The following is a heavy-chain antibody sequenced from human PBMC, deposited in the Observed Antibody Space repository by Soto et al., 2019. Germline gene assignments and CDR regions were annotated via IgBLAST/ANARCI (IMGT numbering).Heavy chain of an antibody. J-gene: IGHJ5*02. CDR1: GGSVSSGSYY. Sequence: QVQLQESGPGLVKPSETLSLTCTVSGGSVSSGSYYWSWIRQPPGKGLEWIGYIYYSGSTNYNPSLKSRVTISVDTSKNQFSLKLSSVTAADTAVYYCAREYGDYPYWFDPWGQGTLVTVSS. CDR2: IYYSGST. V-gene: IGHV4-61*01. CDR3: AREYGDYPYWFDP. D-gene: IGHD4-17*01.